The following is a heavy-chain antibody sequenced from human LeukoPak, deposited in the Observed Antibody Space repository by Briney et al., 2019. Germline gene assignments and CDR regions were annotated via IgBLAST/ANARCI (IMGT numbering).Heavy chain of an antibody. D-gene: IGHD3-10*01. V-gene: IGHV1-69*05. CDR3: ARALYYYGSGSYSDY. CDR1: GGTFSSYA. CDR2: IIPIFGTA. Sequence: SVKVSCKASGGTFSSYAISWVRQAPGQGLEWMGGIIPIFGTANYAQKFQGRVTITTDESTSTACMELSSLRSEDTAVYYCARALYYYGSGSYSDYWGQGTLVAVSS. J-gene: IGHJ4*02.